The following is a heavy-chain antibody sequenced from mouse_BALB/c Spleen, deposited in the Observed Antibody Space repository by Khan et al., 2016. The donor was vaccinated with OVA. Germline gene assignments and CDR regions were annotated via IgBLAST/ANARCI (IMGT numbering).Heavy chain of an antibody. V-gene: IGHV1S137*01. CDR2: ISTYYGDV. CDR1: GYTFTDFT. J-gene: IGHJ3*01. CDR3: TRGGGGNRFAY. Sequence: QVHVKQSGAELVRPGVSVKISCKGSGYTFTDFTMHWVKQSHAKSLEWIGVISTYYGDVTYNQKFKGKATMTVDKSSSTAYMELARLTSEDSAIYYCTRGGGGNRFAYWGQGTLVTVSA.